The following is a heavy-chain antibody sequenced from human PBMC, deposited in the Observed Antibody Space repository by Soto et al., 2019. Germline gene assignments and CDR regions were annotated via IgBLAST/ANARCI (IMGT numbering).Heavy chain of an antibody. V-gene: IGHV1-2*04. CDR3: ARGLGAGGDYYYGMDV. D-gene: IGHD3-10*01. J-gene: IGHJ6*02. CDR2: INPNSGGT. CDR1: GYTFTEYY. Sequence: QVHLVQSGAEVKKPGASVRVSCKASGYTFTEYYVHWVRQAPGQGLERMGWINPNSGGTNFAQKFQGWVTMTSDTTINTAYLELSRLRSDATAVYYCARGLGAGGDYYYGMDVWGQGTTVTVSS.